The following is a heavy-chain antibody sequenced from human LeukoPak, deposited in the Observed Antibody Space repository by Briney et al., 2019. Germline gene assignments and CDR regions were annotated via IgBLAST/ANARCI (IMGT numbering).Heavy chain of an antibody. CDR2: IYYSGST. CDR1: GGSFSGYY. V-gene: IGHV4-34*01. Sequence: SETLSLTCAVYGGSFSGYYWSWIRQPPGKGLEWIGSIYYSGSTYYNPSLKSRVTISVDTSKNQFSLKLSSVTAADTAVYYCAPYSYYYDSSGSGGAFDIWGQGTMVTVSS. D-gene: IGHD3-22*01. J-gene: IGHJ3*02. CDR3: APYSYYYDSSGSGGAFDI.